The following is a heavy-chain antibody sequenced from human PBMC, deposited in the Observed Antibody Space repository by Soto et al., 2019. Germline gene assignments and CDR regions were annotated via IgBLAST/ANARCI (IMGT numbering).Heavy chain of an antibody. J-gene: IGHJ4*02. CDR2: ISGSGGST. CDR1: GFTLSSYA. V-gene: IGHV3-23*01. Sequence: GGSLRLSCAASGFTLSSYAMSWVRQAPGKGLEWVSAISGSGGSTYYADSVKGRFTISRDNSKNTLYLQMNSLRAEDTAVYYCAKDFKLPLAAAARWEDYWGQGTLVTVSS. D-gene: IGHD6-13*01. CDR3: AKDFKLPLAAAARWEDY.